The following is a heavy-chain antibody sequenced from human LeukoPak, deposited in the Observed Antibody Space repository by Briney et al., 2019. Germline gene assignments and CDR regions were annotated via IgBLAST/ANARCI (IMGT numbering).Heavy chain of an antibody. CDR3: ARRAILRTTIVISRIDY. CDR1: GGSISSGGYY. CDR2: IYYSGST. V-gene: IGHV4-31*03. Sequence: PSETLSLTCTVSGGSISSGGYYWSWIRQHPGKGLEWIGYIYYSGSTYYNPSLKSRVTISVDTSKNQFSLKLNSVTAADTAVYYCARRAILRTTIVISRIDYWGQGTLVTVSS. J-gene: IGHJ4*02. D-gene: IGHD2/OR15-2a*01.